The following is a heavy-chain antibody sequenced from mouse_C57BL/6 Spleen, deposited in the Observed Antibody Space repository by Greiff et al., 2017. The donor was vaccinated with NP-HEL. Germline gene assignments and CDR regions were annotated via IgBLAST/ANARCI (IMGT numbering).Heavy chain of an antibody. CDR1: GYTFTSYW. V-gene: IGHV1-52*01. J-gene: IGHJ2*01. Sequence: VQLQQPGAELVRPGSSVKLSCKASGYTFTSYWMHWVKQRPIQGLEWIGNIDPSDSETHYNQKFKDKATLTVDKSSSTAYMQLSSLTSEDSAVYYCARLITTVVEDFDYWGQGTTLTVSS. CDR3: ARLITTVVEDFDY. D-gene: IGHD1-1*01. CDR2: IDPSDSET.